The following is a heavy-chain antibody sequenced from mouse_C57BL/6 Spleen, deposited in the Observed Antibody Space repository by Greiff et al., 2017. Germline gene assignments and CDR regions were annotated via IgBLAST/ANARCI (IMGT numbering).Heavy chain of an antibody. V-gene: IGHV1-62-2*01. D-gene: IGHD1-1*01. CDR3: ARHPYGSSPYYYAMDY. J-gene: IGHJ4*01. CDR2: FYPGSGSI. CDR1: GYTFTEYT. Sequence: ESGAELVKPGASVKLSCKASGYTFTEYTIHWVKQRSGQGLEWIGWFYPGSGSIKYNEKFKDKATLTADKSSSTVYMELSRLTSEDSAVYFCARHPYGSSPYYYAMDYWGQGTSVTVSS.